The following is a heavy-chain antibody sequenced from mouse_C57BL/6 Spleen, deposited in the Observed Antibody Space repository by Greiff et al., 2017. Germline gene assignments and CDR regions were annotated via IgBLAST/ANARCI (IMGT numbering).Heavy chain of an antibody. Sequence: QVQLQQPGAELVRPGSSVKLSCKASGYTFTSYWMHWVKQRPIQGLEWIGNIDPSASETHYNQKFKDKATLTVDKSSSTAYMQLSSLTSEDSAVYYCASYYYYGSSYWYFDVWGTGTTVTVSS. V-gene: IGHV1-52*01. CDR1: GYTFTSYW. CDR2: IDPSASET. J-gene: IGHJ1*03. CDR3: ASYYYYGSSYWYFDV. D-gene: IGHD1-1*01.